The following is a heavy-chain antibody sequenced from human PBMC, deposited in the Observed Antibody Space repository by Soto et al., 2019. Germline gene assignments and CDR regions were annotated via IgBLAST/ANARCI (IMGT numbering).Heavy chain of an antibody. J-gene: IGHJ5*02. D-gene: IGHD3-10*01. CDR1: GYTFTSYA. Sequence: ASVKVSCKASGYTFTSYAMHWVRQAPAQRLEWMGWINAGNGNTNHAQKLQGRVTMTTDTSTSTAYMELRSLRSDDTAVYYCARGVGSGTYYNQYNWFDPWGQGTLVTVSS. V-gene: IGHV1-3*01. CDR2: INAGNGNT. CDR3: ARGVGSGTYYNQYNWFDP.